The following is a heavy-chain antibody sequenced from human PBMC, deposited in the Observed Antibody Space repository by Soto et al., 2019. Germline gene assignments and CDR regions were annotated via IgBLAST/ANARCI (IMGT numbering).Heavy chain of an antibody. D-gene: IGHD3-10*01. CDR3: VRVGCTAVTMGTDY. CDR2: IFYSGST. V-gene: IGHV4-30-4*01. J-gene: IGHJ4*02. Sequence: QVQLQESGPGLVKPSQTLSLTCTVSGGSISSGDYYWSWLRQPPGKGLEWIGYIFYSGSTYYNPSLQCRITISLDTSTNQFSVELGSVTAAYTAISYCVRVGCTAVTMGTDYWGQGTLVTVSS. CDR1: GGSISSGDYY.